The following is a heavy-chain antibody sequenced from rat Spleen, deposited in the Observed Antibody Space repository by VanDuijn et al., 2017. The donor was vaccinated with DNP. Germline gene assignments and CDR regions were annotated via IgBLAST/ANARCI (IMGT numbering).Heavy chain of an antibody. Sequence: EVQLVESGGGLVQPGRSLKLSCAASGFTFSDYNMAWVRQAPEKGLEWVATIIYDGGRTYYRDSVKGRFTISRDNAKSTLFLKMDSLRSEDTATYYCTTHGSIATXSTGAMDVWGQGTSVTVSS. CDR1: GFTFSDYN. CDR2: IIYDGGRT. D-gene: IGHD1-2*01. CDR3: TTHGSIATXSTGAMDV. V-gene: IGHV5S10*01. J-gene: IGHJ4*01.